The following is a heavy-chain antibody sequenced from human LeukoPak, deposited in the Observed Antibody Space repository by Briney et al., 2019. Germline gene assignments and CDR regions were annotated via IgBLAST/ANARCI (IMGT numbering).Heavy chain of an antibody. CDR1: GFTLSDYH. CDR2: ITTISHYI. CDR3: ARSGGPGTYHQLRYNWFDP. V-gene: IGHV3-21*01. D-gene: IGHD3-10*01. Sequence: GGSLRLSCAASGFTLSDYHMNWVRQAPGKGLEWLSSITTISHYIYYAGAVRGRFTISRDNAKNSLYLQMNSLRGEDTAVYYCARSGGPGTYHQLRYNWFDPWGQGTLVTVSS. J-gene: IGHJ5*02.